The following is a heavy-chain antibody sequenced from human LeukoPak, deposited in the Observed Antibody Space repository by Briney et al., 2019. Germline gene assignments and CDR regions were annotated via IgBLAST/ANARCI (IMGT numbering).Heavy chain of an antibody. V-gene: IGHV3-23*01. CDR1: GFAFSSYA. J-gene: IGHJ4*02. CDR3: AKTPAGSWYPQGFDY. CDR2: ISGSGGST. D-gene: IGHD6-13*01. Sequence: GGSLRLSCAASGFAFSSYAMSWVRQAPGKGLEWVSAISGSGGSTYYADSVKGRFTIPRDNSKNTLYLQMNSLRAEDTAVYYCAKTPAGSWYPQGFDYWGQGTLVTVSS.